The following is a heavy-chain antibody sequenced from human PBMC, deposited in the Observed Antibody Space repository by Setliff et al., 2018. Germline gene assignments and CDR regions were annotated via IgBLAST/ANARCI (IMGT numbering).Heavy chain of an antibody. CDR3: ARMSGFLYMDV. D-gene: IGHD3-3*01. CDR1: GGPISSYF. V-gene: IGHV4-4*07. Sequence: TSETLSLTCTVSGGPISSYFWSWIRQPPGKGLEWIGRIFGSGSTNYNPSLKSRVTMSLDTSKSQFFLKLNSVTAADTAVYYCARMSGFLYMDVWGKGTPVTVSS. J-gene: IGHJ6*03. CDR2: IFGSGST.